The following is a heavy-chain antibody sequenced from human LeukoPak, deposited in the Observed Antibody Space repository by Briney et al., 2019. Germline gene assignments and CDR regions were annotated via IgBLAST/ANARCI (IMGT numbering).Heavy chain of an antibody. CDR2: ISYDETNK. CDR1: GFSFSTYA. J-gene: IGHJ2*01. CDR3: GRRWYFDL. Sequence: GGSLRLSCAASGFSFSTYAMHWVRQAPGKGLEWVAVISYDETNKYYADSVQGRFTISRDNSKNTLYLQMNSLRAEDTALYYCGRRWYFDLWGRGTLVTVSS. V-gene: IGHV3-30*04.